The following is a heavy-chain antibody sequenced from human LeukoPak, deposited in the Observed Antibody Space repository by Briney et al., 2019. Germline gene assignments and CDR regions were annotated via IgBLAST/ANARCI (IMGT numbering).Heavy chain of an antibody. V-gene: IGHV1-2*02. CDR1: GYSFTGYY. Sequence: ASVKVSCKASGYSFTGYYTHWVRQAPGQGLEWMGWINPNSGGTNYAQKFRGRVTMTRDTSITTAYMELSRLRSDDTAVYYCARSDHYYYYMDVWGKGTTVTVSS. CDR2: INPNSGGT. CDR3: ARSDHYYYYMDV. J-gene: IGHJ6*03.